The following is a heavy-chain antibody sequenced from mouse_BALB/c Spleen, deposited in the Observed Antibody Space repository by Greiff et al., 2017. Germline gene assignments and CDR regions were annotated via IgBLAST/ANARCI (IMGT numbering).Heavy chain of an antibody. CDR1: GFTFTDYY. Sequence: EVKLVESGGGLVQPGGSLRLSCATSGFTFTDYYMSWVRQPPGKALEWLGFIRNKANGYTTEYSASVKGRFTISRDNSQSILYLQMNTLRAEDSATYYCARDPGPAWFAYWGQGTLVTVSA. CDR2: IRNKANGYTT. D-gene: IGHD4-1*01. V-gene: IGHV7-3*02. CDR3: ARDPGPAWFAY. J-gene: IGHJ3*01.